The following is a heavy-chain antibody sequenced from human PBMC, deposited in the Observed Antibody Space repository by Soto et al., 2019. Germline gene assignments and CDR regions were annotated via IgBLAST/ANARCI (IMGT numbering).Heavy chain of an antibody. CDR1: GYTFASYG. CDR3: ARDVRSIVEVVAGRLLDF. J-gene: IGHJ4*02. V-gene: IGHV1-18*01. CDR2: ISGYNGHT. D-gene: IGHD2-15*01. Sequence: QVQLVQSGTEVTKPGASVKVACKTSGYTFASYGISWVRQAPGQGLEWMGWISGYNGHTSYAQNVPDRVTMTTDTSTSTAYMEVRSLRSDDTAIYFCARDVRSIVEVVAGRLLDFWGQGTLVTVSS.